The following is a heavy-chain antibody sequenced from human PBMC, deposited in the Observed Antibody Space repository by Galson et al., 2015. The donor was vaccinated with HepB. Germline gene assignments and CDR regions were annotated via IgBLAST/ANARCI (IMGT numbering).Heavy chain of an antibody. CDR1: GFTFSDYY. J-gene: IGHJ4*02. V-gene: IGHV3-11*01. Sequence: SLRLSCAASGFTFSDYYMSWIRQAPGKGLEWVSYISSSGSTIYYADSVKGRFTISRDNAKNSLYLQMNSLRAEDTAVYYCASQAVVVRPLGYWGQGTLVTVSS. CDR3: ASQAVVVRPLGY. D-gene: IGHD3-22*01. CDR2: ISSSGSTI.